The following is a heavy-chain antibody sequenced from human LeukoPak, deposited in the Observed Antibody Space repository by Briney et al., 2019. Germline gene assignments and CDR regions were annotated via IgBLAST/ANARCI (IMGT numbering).Heavy chain of an antibody. Sequence: PSETLSLTCTVSGGSISSGGYYWSWIRQHPGKGLEWIGYIYYSGSTYYNPSLKSRVTISVDTSKNQFSLKLSSVTAADTAVYCCARRGNWNYGMDVWGQGTTVTVSS. CDR3: ARRGNWNYGMDV. CDR2: IYYSGST. J-gene: IGHJ6*02. V-gene: IGHV4-31*03. CDR1: GGSISSGGYY. D-gene: IGHD1-20*01.